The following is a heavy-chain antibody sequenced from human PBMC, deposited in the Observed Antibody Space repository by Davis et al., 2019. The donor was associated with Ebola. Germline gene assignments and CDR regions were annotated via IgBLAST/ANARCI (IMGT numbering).Heavy chain of an antibody. CDR3: ATQYSNGWFDP. D-gene: IGHD4-11*01. V-gene: IGHV4-59*01. CDR1: GASIRSYY. Sequence: SETLSLTCSISGASIRSYYWAWIRLSPGKGMQYIGYAHNSGVTNYNPSLKSRATISIDTSENQVSLKLSSVTAADTAVYYCATQYSNGWFDPWGQGTQVTVSS. CDR2: AHNSGVT. J-gene: IGHJ5*02.